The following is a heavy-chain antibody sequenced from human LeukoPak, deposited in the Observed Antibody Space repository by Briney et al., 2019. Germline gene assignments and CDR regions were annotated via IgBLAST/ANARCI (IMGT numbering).Heavy chain of an antibody. D-gene: IGHD5-12*01. J-gene: IGHJ4*02. V-gene: IGHV4-34*01. CDR3: ARGGIVATPYYLDY. Sequence: SETLSLTCAVYGGSFSGYYWSWIRQPPGKGLEWIGEINHSGSTNYNPSLKSRFTMSVDTSKNQLSLRLTSLTVVDTPVYYCARGGIVATPYYLDYWGQGTLVTVSS. CDR2: INHSGST. CDR1: GGSFSGYY.